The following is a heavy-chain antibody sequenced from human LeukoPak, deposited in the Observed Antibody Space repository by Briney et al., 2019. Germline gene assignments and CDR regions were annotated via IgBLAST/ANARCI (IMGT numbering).Heavy chain of an antibody. CDR1: GFTFSNYW. V-gene: IGHV3-74*01. D-gene: IGHD1-14*01. CDR3: ARVETEGDYYYYMDV. Sequence: PGGSLRLSCAASGFTFSNYWMHWVRQAPGKGLVWVSRINSDGINTSYADSVKGRFTISRDNAKNTLNLQMNSLRAEDTAVYYCARVETEGDYYYYMDVWGKGTTVTVSS. CDR2: INSDGINT. J-gene: IGHJ6*03.